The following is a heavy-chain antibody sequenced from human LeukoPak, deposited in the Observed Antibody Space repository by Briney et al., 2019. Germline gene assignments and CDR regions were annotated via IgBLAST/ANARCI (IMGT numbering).Heavy chain of an antibody. J-gene: IGHJ4*02. V-gene: IGHV1-69*04. D-gene: IGHD3-22*01. CDR1: GGTFISYA. CDR2: IIPILGIA. Sequence: EASVNVSCKASGGTFISYAISWVRQAPGQGLEWMGRIIPILGIANYAQKFQGRVTITADKSTSTAYMELSSLRSEDTAVYYCARGDYDSSGYCDYWGQGTLVTVSS. CDR3: ARGDYDSSGYCDY.